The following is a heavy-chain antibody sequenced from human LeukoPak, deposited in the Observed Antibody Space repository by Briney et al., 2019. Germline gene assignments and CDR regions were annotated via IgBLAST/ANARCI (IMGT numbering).Heavy chain of an antibody. J-gene: IGHJ4*02. Sequence: PSGTLSLTCTVSGGSISSYYWSWIRQPPGKGLEWIGYIYYSGSTNYNPSLKSRVTISVDTSKNQFSLKLSSVTAADTAVYYCARARDYYDSSGYPDYWGQGTLVTVSS. CDR1: GGSISSYY. D-gene: IGHD3-22*01. V-gene: IGHV4-59*01. CDR3: ARARDYYDSSGYPDY. CDR2: IYYSGST.